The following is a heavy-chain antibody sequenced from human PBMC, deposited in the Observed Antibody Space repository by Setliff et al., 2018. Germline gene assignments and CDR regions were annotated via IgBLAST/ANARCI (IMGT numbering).Heavy chain of an antibody. CDR1: GYTFSDYL. CDR2: VDCNSGSV. J-gene: IGHJ4*02. Sequence: ASVKVSCKASGYTFSDYLIHWVRQAPGLRPEWIGRVDCNSGSVHYAQNFQSRVSVTRDPSTTTAFMELSSLRSDDTAIYYCAKDYRRDGYWDIDYWGQGTLVTVSS. V-gene: IGHV1-46*01. D-gene: IGHD3-16*02. CDR3: AKDYRRDGYWDIDY.